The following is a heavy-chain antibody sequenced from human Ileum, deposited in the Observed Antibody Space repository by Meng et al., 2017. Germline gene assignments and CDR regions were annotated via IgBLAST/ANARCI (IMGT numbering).Heavy chain of an antibody. V-gene: IGHV3-66*04. Sequence: QLVESGGGLVQTGGSLRLSWTASGFTVSGNYMIWVRQAPGKGLEWVSLIYSGGRTHYADSVKGRFTISRDNSKNTLYLQMHSLTAEDTAIYYCARPPASGWDVVWGQGTLVTVSS. CDR2: IYSGGRT. CDR3: ARPPASGWDVV. CDR1: GFTVSGNY. D-gene: IGHD6-19*01. J-gene: IGHJ4*02.